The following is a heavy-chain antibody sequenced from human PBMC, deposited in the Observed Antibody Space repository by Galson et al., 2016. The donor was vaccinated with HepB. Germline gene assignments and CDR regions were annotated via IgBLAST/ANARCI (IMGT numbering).Heavy chain of an antibody. V-gene: IGHV5-51*01. J-gene: IGHJ5*02. CDR3: ARLPDGEFDVSAVNSNDP. D-gene: IGHD2-21*01. Sequence: QSGAEVKKPGESLKISCKGSGYTFTNYWIGWVRQMPGKGLEWMGIIYPADSDTRYSPSFQGQVTISADKSISTAYLQWSSLKVSDTAMYYCARLPDGEFDVSAVNSNDPWGQGTLVTVSS. CDR2: IYPADSDT. CDR1: GYTFTNYW.